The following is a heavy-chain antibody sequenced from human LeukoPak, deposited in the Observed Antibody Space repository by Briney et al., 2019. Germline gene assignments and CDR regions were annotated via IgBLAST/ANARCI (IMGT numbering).Heavy chain of an antibody. CDR1: GYTFTGYY. D-gene: IGHD2/OR15-2a*01. V-gene: IGHV1-2*02. CDR3: ASSIGLTGNNWFDP. J-gene: IGHJ5*02. CDR2: INPKSGGT. Sequence: GASVKVSCKASGYTFTGYYMHWVRQAPGQGLEWMGWINPKSGGTDYAQKFQGRVTMTRDTSISTAYMELSRLRSDDTAVYYCASSIGLTGNNWFDPWGQGTLITVSS.